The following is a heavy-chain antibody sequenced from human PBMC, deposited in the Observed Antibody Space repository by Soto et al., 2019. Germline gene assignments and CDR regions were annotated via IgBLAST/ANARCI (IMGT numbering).Heavy chain of an antibody. J-gene: IGHJ3*02. V-gene: IGHV3-30*18. CDR3: AKGVGWLFVDYAFDI. D-gene: IGHD1-26*01. CDR2: ISYDGSNK. CDR1: GFTFSSYG. Sequence: PGGSLRLSCAASGFTFSSYGMHWVRQAPGKGLEWVAVISYDGSNKYYADSVKGRFTISRDNSKNTLYLQMNSLRAEDTAVYYCAKGVGWLFVDYAFDIWGQGTMVTVSS.